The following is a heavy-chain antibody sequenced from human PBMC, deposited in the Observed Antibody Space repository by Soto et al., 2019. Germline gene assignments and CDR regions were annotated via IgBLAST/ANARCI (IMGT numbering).Heavy chain of an antibody. CDR3: ARGAMANFDY. CDR1: GGTFGSQG. J-gene: IGHJ4*02. Sequence: SVKVSCKASGGTFGSQGIAWVRQAPGQGLEWMGGFIAMLGTPTYAKKVQGRATISADESLTSSYLELRSLGSEDTGVYFCARGAMANFDYWGQGTVVTVSS. V-gene: IGHV1-69*13. CDR2: FIAMLGTP. D-gene: IGHD5-18*01.